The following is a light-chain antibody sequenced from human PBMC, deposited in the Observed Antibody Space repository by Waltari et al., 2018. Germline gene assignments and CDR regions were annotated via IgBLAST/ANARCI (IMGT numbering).Light chain of an antibody. CDR1: SDNIANNY. V-gene: IGLV6-57*02. CDR2: EDN. CDR3: QSYYAYDVI. J-gene: IGLJ2*01. Sequence: NFMLTQPHSVSESAGKTVIISCTGSSDNIANNYVQWYQHRPGSAPVTLIYEDNQKAAGVPELFSGSIDSSSNSASLTISGLRTEDEAYYFCQSYYAYDVIFGGGTKLTVL.